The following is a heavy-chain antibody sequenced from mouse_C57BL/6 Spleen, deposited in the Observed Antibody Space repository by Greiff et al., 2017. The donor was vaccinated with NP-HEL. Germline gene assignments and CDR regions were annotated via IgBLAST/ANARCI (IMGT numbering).Heavy chain of an antibody. CDR2: ISYDGSN. V-gene: IGHV3-6*01. Sequence: EVKLVESGPGLVKPSQSLSLTCSVTGYSITSGYYWNWIRQFPGNKLEWMGYISYDGSNNYNPSLKNRISITRDPSKNQFFLKLNSVTTEDTATYYCASPSFITTVDLTVFAYWGQGTLVTVSA. CDR3: ASPSFITTVDLTVFAY. CDR1: GYSITSGYY. J-gene: IGHJ3*01. D-gene: IGHD1-1*01.